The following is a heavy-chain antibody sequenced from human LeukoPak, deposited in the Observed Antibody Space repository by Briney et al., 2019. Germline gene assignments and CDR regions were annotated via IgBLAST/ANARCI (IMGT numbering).Heavy chain of an antibody. D-gene: IGHD3-9*01. CDR3: AKDADWGFRD. CDR2: IRSDGRSK. J-gene: IGHJ4*02. V-gene: IGHV3-30*02. CDR1: GFTFSAYG. Sequence: GGSLRLSCAASGFTFSAYGMHWVRQPPGKGLEWVAFIRSDGRSKYYADSVKGRFTISRDNSMNSQYLELNSLRAEDSALYYCAKDADWGFRDWGLGTLVSVSS.